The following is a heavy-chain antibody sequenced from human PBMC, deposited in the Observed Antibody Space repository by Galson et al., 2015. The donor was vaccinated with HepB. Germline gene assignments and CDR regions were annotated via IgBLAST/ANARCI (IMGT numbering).Heavy chain of an antibody. J-gene: IGHJ4*02. D-gene: IGHD3-10*01. Sequence: SLRLSCAASGFTFSSYSMNWVRQAPGKGLEWVSYISSSSSTIYYADSVKGRFTISRDNAKNSLYLQMNSLRAEDTAVYYCARESGSYYYNSFDYWDQGTLGTVSS. CDR3: ARESGSYYYNSFDY. V-gene: IGHV3-48*01. CDR1: GFTFSSYS. CDR2: ISSSSSTI.